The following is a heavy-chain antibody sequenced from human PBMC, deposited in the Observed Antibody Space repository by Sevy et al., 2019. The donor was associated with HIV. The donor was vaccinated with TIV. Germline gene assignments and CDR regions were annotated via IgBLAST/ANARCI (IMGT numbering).Heavy chain of an antibody. D-gene: IGHD2-21*02. V-gene: IGHV1-69*13. CDR3: ATDPVDKGNYGGDWAAEYFQH. CDR1: GGTFSSYA. CDR2: IIPIFGTT. J-gene: IGHJ1*01. Sequence: ASVKVSCKASGGTFSSYAISWVRQAPGQGLEWMGRIIPIFGTTNYAQKFQGRVTITAAESTTTAYMELSSLTSEDTAVYYCATDPVDKGNYGGDWAAEYFQHWGQGTLVTVSS.